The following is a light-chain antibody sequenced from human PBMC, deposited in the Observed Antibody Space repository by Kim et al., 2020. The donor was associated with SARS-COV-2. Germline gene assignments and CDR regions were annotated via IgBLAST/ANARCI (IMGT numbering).Light chain of an antibody. CDR1: QGISNS. V-gene: IGKV1-17*03. Sequence: SESEGYRVTIACRASQGISNSLAWFQQKAGEVPKRLIYAASSLQTGVPSRFSGSGSGTEFTLTISSLQPEDFATYYCLQHNSFPYTFGQGTKLEI. CDR2: AAS. J-gene: IGKJ2*01. CDR3: LQHNSFPYT.